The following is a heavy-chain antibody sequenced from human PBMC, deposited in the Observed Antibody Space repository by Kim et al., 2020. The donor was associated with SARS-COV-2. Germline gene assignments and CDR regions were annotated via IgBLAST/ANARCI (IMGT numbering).Heavy chain of an antibody. CDR1: GFTFSSYW. CDR3: ARVGERIVVVVAATPDTHAFDI. V-gene: IGHV3-74*01. CDR2: INSDGSST. J-gene: IGHJ3*02. D-gene: IGHD2-15*01. Sequence: GGSLRLSCAASGFTFSSYWMHWVRQAPGKGLVWVSRINSDGSSTSYADSVKGRFTISRDNAKNTLYLQMNSLRAEDTAVYYCARVGERIVVVVAATPDTHAFDIWGQGTMVTVSS.